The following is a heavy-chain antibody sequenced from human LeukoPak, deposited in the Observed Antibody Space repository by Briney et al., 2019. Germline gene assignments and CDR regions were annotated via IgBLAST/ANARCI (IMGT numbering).Heavy chain of an antibody. CDR2: SYDSGST. CDR1: GGSISSSNW. D-gene: IGHD2-8*01. V-gene: IGHV4-4*02. Sequence: SGTLSLTCAASGGSISSSNWWCWVRPPPGEGLEWIVVSYDSGSTYYNASVKSRFTISVDKSKNQFSLKMITVTAADTAVYYCGRLYVGWWFDPWGQGTLVTVSS. J-gene: IGHJ5*02. CDR3: GRLYVGWWFDP.